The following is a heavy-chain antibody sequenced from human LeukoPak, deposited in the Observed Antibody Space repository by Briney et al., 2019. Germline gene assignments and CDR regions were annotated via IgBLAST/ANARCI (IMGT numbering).Heavy chain of an antibody. CDR2: IKQDGSEK. J-gene: IGHJ4*02. V-gene: IGHV3-7*01. D-gene: IGHD3-22*01. Sequence: GSLRLSCAASGFTFSSYWMSWVRQAPGKGLEWVANIKQDGSEKYYVDSVKGRFTISRDNAKNSLYLQMNSLRAEDTAVYYCARENYDSSGSDGPFDYWGQGTLVTVSS. CDR1: GFTFSSYW. CDR3: ARENYDSSGSDGPFDY.